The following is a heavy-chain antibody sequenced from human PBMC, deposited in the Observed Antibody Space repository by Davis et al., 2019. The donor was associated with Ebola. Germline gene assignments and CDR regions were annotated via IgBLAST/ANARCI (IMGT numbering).Heavy chain of an antibody. V-gene: IGHV3-23*01. CDR3: AKDQVEFCSAARCFGSFDS. CDR1: GLTFSNFA. Sequence: GESLKISCAASGLTFSNFAMNWVRQAPGKGLEGVSGISGTGASTYYADSVRGRFTISRDNSKNTLFLQINSLRGEDTAVYYCAKDQVEFCSAARCFGSFDSWGQGVLVAVSS. CDR2: ISGTGAST. D-gene: IGHD3-3*01. J-gene: IGHJ4*02.